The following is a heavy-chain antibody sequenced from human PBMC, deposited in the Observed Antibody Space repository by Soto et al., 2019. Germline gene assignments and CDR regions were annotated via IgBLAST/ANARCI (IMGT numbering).Heavy chain of an antibody. J-gene: IGHJ4*02. Sequence: PGGSLRLSCAASGFGFSYYDMQWVRQPPGKGLEWVALISYDAKKKFFADSVKGRFTISRDNSENTLYLQMNNLTPEDTAVYFCAKVRSTGKVPDYWGQGTLVTVS. CDR1: GFGFSYYD. CDR2: ISYDAKKK. CDR3: AKVRSTGKVPDY. V-gene: IGHV3-30*18. D-gene: IGHD2-2*01.